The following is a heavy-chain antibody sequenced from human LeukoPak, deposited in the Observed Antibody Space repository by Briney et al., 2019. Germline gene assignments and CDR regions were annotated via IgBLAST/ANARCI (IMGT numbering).Heavy chain of an antibody. Sequence: ASVKVSCKASGYTFTSYAMHWVRQAPGQRLEWMGWINAGNGNTKYSQKFQGRVTITRDTSASTAYMELSSLRSEDTAVYYCARGGLVIINGDYWGQGTLVTVSS. CDR1: GYTFTSYA. D-gene: IGHD3-9*01. CDR3: ARGGLVIINGDY. V-gene: IGHV1-3*01. CDR2: INAGNGNT. J-gene: IGHJ4*02.